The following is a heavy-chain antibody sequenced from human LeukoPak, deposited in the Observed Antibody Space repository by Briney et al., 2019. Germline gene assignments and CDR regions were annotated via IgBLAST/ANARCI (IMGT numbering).Heavy chain of an antibody. CDR2: INHSGST. V-gene: IGHV4-34*01. CDR3: ARGGYSYGYLYYYYGMDV. CDR1: GGSISSYY. Sequence: SETLSLTCTVSGGSISSYYWSWIRQPPGKGLEWIGEINHSGSTNYNPSLKSRVTISVDTSKNQFSLKLSSVTAADAAVYYCARGGYSYGYLYYYYGMDVWGQGTTVTVSS. J-gene: IGHJ6*02. D-gene: IGHD5-18*01.